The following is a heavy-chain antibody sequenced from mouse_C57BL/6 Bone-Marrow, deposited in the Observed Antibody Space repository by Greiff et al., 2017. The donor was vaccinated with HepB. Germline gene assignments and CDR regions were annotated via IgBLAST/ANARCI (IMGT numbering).Heavy chain of an antibody. CDR1: GYTFTSYW. J-gene: IGHJ4*01. Sequence: VQLQQPGAELVRPGSSVKLSCKASGYTFTSYWMHWVKQRPIQGLEWIGNIDPSDSETHYNQKFKDKATLTVDKSSSTAYMQLSCLTSEDSAVYYGARSLDYYAMDYWGQGTSVTVSS. V-gene: IGHV1-52*01. CDR2: IDPSDSET. D-gene: IGHD6-2*01. CDR3: ARSLDYYAMDY.